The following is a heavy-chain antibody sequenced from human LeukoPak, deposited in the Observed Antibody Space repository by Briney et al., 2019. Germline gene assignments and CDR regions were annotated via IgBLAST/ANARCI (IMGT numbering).Heavy chain of an antibody. V-gene: IGHV3-23*01. Sequence: GGSLRLSCAASGFTFSSYAMSWVRQAPGKGLEWLSVISGSGDSIHYADSVKGRFTISRDNAKNSLYLQMNSLRAEDTAVYYCARDFYDFWSGDNDAFDIWGQGTMVTVSS. CDR2: ISGSGDSI. D-gene: IGHD3-3*01. CDR3: ARDFYDFWSGDNDAFDI. J-gene: IGHJ3*02. CDR1: GFTFSSYA.